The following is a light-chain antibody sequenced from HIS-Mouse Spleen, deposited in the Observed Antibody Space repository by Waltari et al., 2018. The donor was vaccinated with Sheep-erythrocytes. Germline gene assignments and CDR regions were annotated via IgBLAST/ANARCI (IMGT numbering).Light chain of an antibody. V-gene: IGLV3-1*01. Sequence: SYELTQPPSVSVSPGPTASLPCSGDKLGEKYACWYQQEPGQSPVLVIYQDSNRPSGIPERFSGSNSGNTATLTISGTQAMDEADYYCQAWDSSTAVFGGGTKLTVL. CDR3: QAWDSSTAV. J-gene: IGLJ2*01. CDR1: KLGEKY. CDR2: QDS.